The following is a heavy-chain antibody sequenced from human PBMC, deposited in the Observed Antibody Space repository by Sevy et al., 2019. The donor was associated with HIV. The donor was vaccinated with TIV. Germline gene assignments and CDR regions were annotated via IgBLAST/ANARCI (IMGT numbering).Heavy chain of an antibody. V-gene: IGHV1-2*06. CDR2: VYPKSGGT. J-gene: IGHJ6*02. CDR3: VRDAGGGTTNSGMDV. Sequence: ASVKVSCKASGYTFTGDYLHWVRQAPGQGLEWMGRVYPKSGGTNYAQKFQGRVTMTRDTSISTAYMELSRLRSDDTAVYYGVRDAGGGTTNSGMDVWGQGTTVTVSS. CDR1: GYTFTGDY. D-gene: IGHD1-7*01.